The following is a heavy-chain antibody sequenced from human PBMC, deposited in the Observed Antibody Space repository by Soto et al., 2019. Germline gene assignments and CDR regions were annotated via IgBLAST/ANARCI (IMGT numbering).Heavy chain of an antibody. CDR1: GITFSKAL. V-gene: IGHV3-15*01. CDR2: IRSKTDGGTT. J-gene: IGHJ3*02. Sequence: PGGSLRLSCAASGITFSKALMNWVRKAPGKGLEYIGRIRSKTDGGTTEYAAPVEGRFTVSRDDSKNTLYLQMSGLKTEDTAVYYCTTTRPGTNVFDNWGQGTLVTVSS. D-gene: IGHD6-13*01. CDR3: TTTRPGTNVFDN.